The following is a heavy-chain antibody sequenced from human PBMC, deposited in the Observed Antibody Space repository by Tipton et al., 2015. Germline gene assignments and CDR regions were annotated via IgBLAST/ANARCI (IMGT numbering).Heavy chain of an antibody. V-gene: IGHV3-23*01. D-gene: IGHD2-21*01. CDR1: GFTFTTYA. Sequence: SLRLSCAASGFTFTTYAMTWVRQAPGKGPEWIATISGTGSVTYYADSVKGRFTISRRNSANTLYLQMNSLRADDTALYYCARVFDSYYFDICGQGTLVTVSS. J-gene: IGHJ4*02. CDR3: ARVFDSYYFDI. CDR2: ISGTGSVT.